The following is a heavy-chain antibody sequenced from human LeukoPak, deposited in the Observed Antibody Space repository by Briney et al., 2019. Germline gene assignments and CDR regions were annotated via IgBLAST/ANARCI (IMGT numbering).Heavy chain of an antibody. CDR3: AREATSYYDFWSGYYEGAYYYYYMDV. Sequence: SGGSLRLSCAASGFTFSSYSMNWVRQAPGKGLEWVSSISSSSSYIYYADSVKGRFTISRDNAKNSLYLQMNSLRAEDTAVYYCAREATSYYDFWSGYYEGAYYYYYMDVWGKGTTVTVSS. D-gene: IGHD3-3*01. J-gene: IGHJ6*03. V-gene: IGHV3-21*01. CDR1: GFTFSSYS. CDR2: ISSSSSYI.